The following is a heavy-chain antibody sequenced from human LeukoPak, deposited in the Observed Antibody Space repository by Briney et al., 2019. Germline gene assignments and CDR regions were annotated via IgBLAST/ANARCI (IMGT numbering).Heavy chain of an antibody. CDR3: ARDLLGYCSGGSCYTPVDY. J-gene: IGHJ4*02. D-gene: IGHD2-15*01. V-gene: IGHV1-18*01. Sequence: APVKVSCKASGDTFTSYGIRWGRHGPGQGGEWGGWISAYNGNTNYAQKLQGRVTMTTDTSTSTAYMELRSLRSDDTAVYYCARDLLGYCSGGSCYTPVDYWGQGTLVTVSS. CDR2: ISAYNGNT. CDR1: GDTFTSYG.